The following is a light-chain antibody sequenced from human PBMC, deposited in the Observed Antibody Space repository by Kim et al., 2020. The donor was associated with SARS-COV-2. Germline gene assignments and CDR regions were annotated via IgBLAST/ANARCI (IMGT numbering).Light chain of an antibody. J-gene: IGKJ4*01. CDR2: GAS. V-gene: IGKV3-20*01. Sequence: EIVLTQSPGTLSLSPGDRATLSCRASQSVSSSYLAWYQQKPGQAPRLLIYGASIRAAGIPDRFSGSGSGTDFTLTISRLEPEDFAVYYCQQYGSSPLTFGGGTKVEI. CDR3: QQYGSSPLT. CDR1: QSVSSSY.